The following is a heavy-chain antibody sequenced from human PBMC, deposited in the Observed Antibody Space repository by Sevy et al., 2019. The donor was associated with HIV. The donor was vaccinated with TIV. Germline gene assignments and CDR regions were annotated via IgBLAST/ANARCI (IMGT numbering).Heavy chain of an antibody. D-gene: IGHD3-10*01. V-gene: IGHV3-7*01. Sequence: GGSLRLSCAASGFTFSKYWMIWVRQAPGKGLEWVANINQDGSEKYYVDSVKGRFTISRDNGKNSLYLQMNSLRAEDTAVYYCARETGSSHFDYWGQRTLVTVSS. J-gene: IGHJ4*02. CDR2: INQDGSEK. CDR1: GFTFSKYW. CDR3: ARETGSSHFDY.